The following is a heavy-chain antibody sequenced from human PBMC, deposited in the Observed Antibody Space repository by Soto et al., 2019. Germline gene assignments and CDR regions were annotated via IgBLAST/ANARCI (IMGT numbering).Heavy chain of an antibody. CDR3: ARTYGSGDPFDY. D-gene: IGHD3-10*01. J-gene: IGHJ4*02. Sequence: ASVKVSCKASGYTFTSYFMHWVRQAPGQGLEWMGIINPSGGSTSYAQRFQGRVTMTRDTSTRTVYLELSSLRSEDTAVYYCARTYGSGDPFDYWGQGTLVTVPS. CDR1: GYTFTSYF. V-gene: IGHV1-46*03. CDR2: INPSGGST.